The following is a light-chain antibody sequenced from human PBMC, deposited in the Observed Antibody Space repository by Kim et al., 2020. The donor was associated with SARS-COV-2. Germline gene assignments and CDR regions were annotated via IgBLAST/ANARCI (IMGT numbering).Light chain of an antibody. Sequence: EIVLTQSPGTLSLSPGERATLSCRASQSVTSTYLAWYQQTPGQPPRLLIYSASSRATGIPDRFSGSGSGTDFTLTISRLEPADFAVYYCQQYGSSPLTFGGGTKVDI. V-gene: IGKV3-20*01. CDR3: QQYGSSPLT. CDR1: QSVTSTY. CDR2: SAS. J-gene: IGKJ4*01.